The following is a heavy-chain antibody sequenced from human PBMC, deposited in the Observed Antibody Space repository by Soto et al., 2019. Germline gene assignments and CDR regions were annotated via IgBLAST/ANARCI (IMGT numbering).Heavy chain of an antibody. CDR3: ARDKVFAFDF. D-gene: IGHD2-8*01. Sequence: GGSLRLSCTASGFIFSSYWMHWVRQAPGKGLVWVSRINTDGGTIYYADSVKGRFTISRDNARNSLYLQMNSLRAEDTAVYYCARDKVFAFDFWGQGTVVTVSS. CDR1: GFIFSSYW. V-gene: IGHV3-74*01. CDR2: INTDGGTI. J-gene: IGHJ4*02.